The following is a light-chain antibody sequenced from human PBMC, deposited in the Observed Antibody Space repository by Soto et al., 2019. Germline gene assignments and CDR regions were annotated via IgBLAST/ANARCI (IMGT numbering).Light chain of an antibody. CDR2: GAS. Sequence: EIVLTQSPGTLSLSPGERATLSCRAGQSVSSSFIAWYQHKPGQAPRLLIYGASSRATGIPDRFSGSGSGTDFTLTISRLEPEDFAVYFCQQYGSSPPHTFGQGTKVDIK. V-gene: IGKV3-20*01. CDR3: QQYGSSPPHT. CDR1: QSVSSSF. J-gene: IGKJ2*01.